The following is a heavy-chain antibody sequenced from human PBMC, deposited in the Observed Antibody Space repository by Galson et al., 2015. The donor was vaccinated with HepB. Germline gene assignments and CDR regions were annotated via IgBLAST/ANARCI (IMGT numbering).Heavy chain of an antibody. V-gene: IGHV3-33*01. D-gene: IGHD6-19*01. CDR3: VREVRNGWYYFDY. CDR2: IWKDGTNK. CDR1: EFTFSDYG. J-gene: IGHJ4*02. Sequence: SLRLSCAASEFTFSDYGMHWVRQAPGKGLEWVALIWKDGTNKYYADSVKGRFTISRDNSENTLYLQMNSLRAEDSAVYYCVREVRNGWYYFDYWGPGAQGTVSP.